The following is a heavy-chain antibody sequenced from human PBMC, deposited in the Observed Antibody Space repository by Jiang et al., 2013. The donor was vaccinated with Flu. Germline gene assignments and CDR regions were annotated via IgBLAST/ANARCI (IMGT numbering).Heavy chain of an antibody. J-gene: IGHJ4*02. D-gene: IGHD4-17*01. V-gene: IGHV5-51*01. CDR2: IYPGDSDT. Sequence: SLKISCKGSGYSFTSYWDRLGAPDARERPGVDGIIYPGDSDTRYSPSFQGQVTISADKSISTAYLQWSSLKASDTAMYYCARLEVTTPFDYWGQGTLVTVSS. CDR1: GYSFTSYW. CDR3: ARLEVTTPFDY.